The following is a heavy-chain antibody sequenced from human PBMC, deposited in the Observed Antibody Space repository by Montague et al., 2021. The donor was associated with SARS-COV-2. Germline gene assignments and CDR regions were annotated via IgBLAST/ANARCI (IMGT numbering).Heavy chain of an antibody. CDR3: ARPLVRGVPKAFDY. D-gene: IGHD3-10*01. Sequence: SETLSLTCTVSGGSITRNYYWGWIRQPPGKGLEWVGNIYYSGTTFINPSLESRVTISVDAYKNQFSLNLTSVTAADTAVYYGARPLVRGVPKAFDYWGHGALVIVSS. V-gene: IGHV4-39*01. J-gene: IGHJ4*03. CDR1: GGSITRNYY. CDR2: IYYSGTT.